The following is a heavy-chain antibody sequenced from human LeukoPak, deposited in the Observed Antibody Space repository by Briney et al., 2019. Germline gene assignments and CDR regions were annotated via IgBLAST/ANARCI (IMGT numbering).Heavy chain of an antibody. Sequence: SETLSLTCTVSGGSIRSSSYYWGGIRPPPGKGLEWIGSIFYSGSTYYNPSLRSRVTISVDTSKNQSSLKLSSVTAADTAVYYCARVEVTTDPRNQYNWFDPWGQGTLVTVSS. D-gene: IGHD1-1*01. CDR1: GGSIRSSSYY. V-gene: IGHV4-39*07. CDR3: ARVEVTTDPRNQYNWFDP. J-gene: IGHJ5*02. CDR2: IFYSGST.